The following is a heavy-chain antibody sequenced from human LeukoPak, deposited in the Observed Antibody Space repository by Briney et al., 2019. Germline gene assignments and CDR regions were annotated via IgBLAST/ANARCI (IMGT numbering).Heavy chain of an antibody. CDR2: ISSSSYI. Sequence: GGSLRLSCAASGFTFSSYSMNWVRQAPGKGLEWVSSISSSSYIYYADSVKGRFTISRDNAKNSLYLQMNSLRVEDTAVYYCAREDTGVAFDIWGQGTTVTV. CDR1: GFTFSSYS. D-gene: IGHD2-8*01. V-gene: IGHV3-21*06. J-gene: IGHJ3*02. CDR3: AREDTGVAFDI.